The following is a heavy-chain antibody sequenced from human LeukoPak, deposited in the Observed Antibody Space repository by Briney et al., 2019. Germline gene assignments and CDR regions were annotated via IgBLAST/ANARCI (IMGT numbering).Heavy chain of an antibody. V-gene: IGHV4-39*07. J-gene: IGHJ4*02. Sequence: SETLSLTCTVSGGSISSNDYYWGWIRQPPGKGLEWIGSSFHSGSAYYNPSLKSRVTISVDTSKNQFSLKLNSVIAADTAVYYCARDGDSASSSWYYFDYWGQGTLVTVSS. CDR2: SFHSGSA. CDR3: ARDGDSASSSWYYFDY. D-gene: IGHD6-13*01. CDR1: GGSISSNDYY.